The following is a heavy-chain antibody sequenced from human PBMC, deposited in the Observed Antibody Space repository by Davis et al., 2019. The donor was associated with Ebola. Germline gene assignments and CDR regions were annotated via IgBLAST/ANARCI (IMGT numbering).Heavy chain of an antibody. CDR3: ARDTSYDFWSGVNYYGMDV. CDR1: GYAFTTNG. D-gene: IGHD3-3*01. V-gene: IGHV1-18*04. Sequence: ASVKVSCQASGYAFTTNGISWVRQAPGQGLEWMGGFVAYNGRTDYAQKVQGRVTMTTDTSTSTAYLELRSLRSDDTAVYYCARDTSYDFWSGVNYYGMDVWGQGTTVTVSS. J-gene: IGHJ6*02. CDR2: FVAYNGRT.